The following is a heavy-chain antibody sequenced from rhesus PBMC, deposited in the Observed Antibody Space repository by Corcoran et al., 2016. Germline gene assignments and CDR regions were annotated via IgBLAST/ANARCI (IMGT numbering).Heavy chain of an antibody. Sequence: EVQLVQSGAEVKKPGAAGKISCKASGYTFTDYYLNWVRPAPGKGLEGRGLVDAEAGEAIHALTFQPMGTITGDAVTYTAYMELRSLRSEDTAVYYCATPHSSWSFDYWGQGVLVTVSS. J-gene: IGHJ4*01. CDR1: GYTFTDYY. CDR2: VDAEAGEA. CDR3: ATPHSSWSFDY. V-gene: IGHV1-111*02. D-gene: IGHD6-13*01.